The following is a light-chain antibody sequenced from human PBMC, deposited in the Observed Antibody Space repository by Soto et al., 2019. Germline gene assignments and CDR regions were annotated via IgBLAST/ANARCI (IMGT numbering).Light chain of an antibody. CDR2: DVS. CDR3: QHYNSYPLT. CDR1: QSISTW. J-gene: IGKJ5*01. Sequence: DIQLTHSRSTLSASVGDRVTLTCRASQSISTWLAWYQQKPGKAPKFLIYDVSTLESGVPSRFSGSGSGTEFTLTISSLQPDDFATYYCQHYNSYPLTFGQGTRLEI. V-gene: IGKV1-5*01.